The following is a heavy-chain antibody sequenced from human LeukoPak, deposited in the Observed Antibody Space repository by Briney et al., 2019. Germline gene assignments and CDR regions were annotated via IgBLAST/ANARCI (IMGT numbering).Heavy chain of an antibody. V-gene: IGHV1-8*01. CDR3: ARKRGISSAGPSPPSLNWFDP. CDR2: INPSSGNT. Sequence: ASVKVSGKASGYTFTSCDINWVRQATGQGLEWMGWINPSSGNTGYAQKFQGRVTMTRNTSTSTAYMELNSLRSEDTAVYYCARKRGISSAGPSPPSLNWFDPWGQGTLVTVSS. D-gene: IGHD6-13*01. J-gene: IGHJ5*02. CDR1: GYTFTSCD.